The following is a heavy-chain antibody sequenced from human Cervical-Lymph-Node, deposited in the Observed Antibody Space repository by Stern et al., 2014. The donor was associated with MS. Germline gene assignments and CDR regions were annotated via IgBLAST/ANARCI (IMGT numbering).Heavy chain of an antibody. J-gene: IGHJ4*02. Sequence: QVQLQESGPGLVKPSETLSLMCSVSSGFIGNNYWSWIRQPPGKGLEWIGHLYYSGSTSYNPSLKSRVTISLDPSKTQLSLRLSPVTAADTAVYYCARAGPYDYIWGNFRHRAFYFDSWGQGALVTVSS. D-gene: IGHD3-16*02. CDR3: ARAGPYDYIWGNFRHRAFYFDS. CDR1: SGFIGNNY. CDR2: LYYSGST. V-gene: IGHV4-59*01.